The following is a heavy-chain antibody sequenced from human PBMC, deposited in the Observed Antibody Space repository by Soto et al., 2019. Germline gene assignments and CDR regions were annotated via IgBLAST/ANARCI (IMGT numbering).Heavy chain of an antibody. CDR2: IWYDGSNK. Sequence: GGSLRLSCAASGFMFTNHGMHWVRQTPGKGLEWVAVIWYDGSNKYYADSVKGRFTISRDNSKKTVYLQMNSLRAEDTAVYYCAKGVPGIAVAGTGYFQHWGQGTLVTVSS. J-gene: IGHJ1*01. CDR3: AKGVPGIAVAGTGYFQH. D-gene: IGHD6-19*01. CDR1: GFMFTNHG. V-gene: IGHV3-33*06.